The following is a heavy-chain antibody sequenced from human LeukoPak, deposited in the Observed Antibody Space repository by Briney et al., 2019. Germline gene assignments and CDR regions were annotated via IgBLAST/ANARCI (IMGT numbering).Heavy chain of an antibody. CDR2: INSDGTGT. CDR1: GFSFSNYW. V-gene: IGHV3-74*01. D-gene: IGHD6-13*01. CDR3: AKEENSSWTH. Sequence: GGSLRLSCAVSGFSFSNYWMHWVRQAPGKGLVWVSRINSDGTGTRYADSVKGRFTISRDNAKNTLSLQMNSLRAEDTAVYYCAKEENSSWTHWGQGTLVTVSS. J-gene: IGHJ4*02.